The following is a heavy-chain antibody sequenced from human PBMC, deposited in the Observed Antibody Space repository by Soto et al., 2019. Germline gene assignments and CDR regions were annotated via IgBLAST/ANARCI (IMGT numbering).Heavy chain of an antibody. CDR3: ARVRPVENYYDSSGYTPYFDY. CDR1: GYTFTSYY. Sequence: ASVKVSCKASGYTFTSYYMHWVRQAPGQGLEWKGKINPSGGSTSYAQKFQGRVTMTRDTSTSTVYMELSSLRSEDTAVYYCARVRPVENYYDSSGYTPYFDYWGQGTLVTVSS. CDR2: INPSGGST. D-gene: IGHD3-22*01. J-gene: IGHJ4*02. V-gene: IGHV1-46*03.